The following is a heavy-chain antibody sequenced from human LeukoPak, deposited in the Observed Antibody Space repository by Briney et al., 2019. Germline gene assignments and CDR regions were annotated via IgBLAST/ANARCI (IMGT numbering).Heavy chain of an antibody. D-gene: IGHD6-13*01. J-gene: IGHJ4*02. CDR3: ARRLGSSADGILKYYFDY. CDR2: VFYTGTT. Sequence: SETLSLTCTVSGVSIISSNYYWGWFRQPPGKGLEWIASVFYTGTTRHNPSLKSRVTISVDTSKDEFSLNLSSVTAEDTAMYYCARRLGSSADGILKYYFDYWGQGTLVTVSS. V-gene: IGHV4-39*01. CDR1: GVSIISSNYY.